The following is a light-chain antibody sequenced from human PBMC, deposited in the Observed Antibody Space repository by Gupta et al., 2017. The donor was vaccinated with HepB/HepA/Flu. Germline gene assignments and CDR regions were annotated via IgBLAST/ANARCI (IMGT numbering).Light chain of an antibody. J-gene: IGLJ3*02. V-gene: IGLV3-19*01. Sequence: SSELTQDPAVSVALGQTVRITCHGDSLRSYFASWYQQKPGQAPLLVVYGQDKRPSGIPDRFSGSRSGNTASLTIAGAQAEDEADYYCNSRDSSGNHLVVFGGGTKLTVL. CDR2: GQD. CDR3: NSRDSSGNHLVV. CDR1: SLRSYF.